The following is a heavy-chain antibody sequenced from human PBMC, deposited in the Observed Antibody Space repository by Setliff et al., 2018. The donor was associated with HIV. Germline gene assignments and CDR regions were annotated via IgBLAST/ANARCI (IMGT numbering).Heavy chain of an antibody. V-gene: IGHV4-39*07. J-gene: IGHJ4*02. Sequence: SETLSLTCTVSGGSISSSSYYWGWIRQPPGKGLEWIGSIYYSGSTYYNPSLKSRVTISVDTSNNQFSLKLSSVTAADTAVYYCASTGYSSGWSFDYWGQGTLVTVSS. CDR1: GGSISSSSYY. D-gene: IGHD6-19*01. CDR3: ASTGYSSGWSFDY. CDR2: IYYSGST.